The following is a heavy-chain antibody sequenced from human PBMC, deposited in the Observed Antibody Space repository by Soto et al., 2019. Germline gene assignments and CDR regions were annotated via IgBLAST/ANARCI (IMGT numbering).Heavy chain of an antibody. CDR1: GFTLSSYG. CDR3: AKDLGYCSSTSCPHYYYGMDV. Sequence: PGGSLRLSCAASGFTLSSYGMHWVRQAPGKGLEWVAVISYDGSNKYYADSVKGRFTISRDNSKNTLYLQMNSLRAEDTAVYYCAKDLGYCSSTSCPHYYYGMDVWGQGTTVTVSS. V-gene: IGHV3-30*18. CDR2: ISYDGSNK. J-gene: IGHJ6*02. D-gene: IGHD2-2*01.